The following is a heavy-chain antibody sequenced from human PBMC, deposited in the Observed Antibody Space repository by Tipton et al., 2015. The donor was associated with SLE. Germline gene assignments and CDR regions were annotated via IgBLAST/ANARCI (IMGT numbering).Heavy chain of an antibody. J-gene: IGHJ6*03. CDR3: ARDFPPITMIGYYYYYMDV. CDR1: GFTFSSYW. CDR2: INSDGSST. Sequence: SLRLSCAASGFTFSSYWMHWVRQAPGKGLVWVSRINSDGSSTSYADSVKGRFTISRDNAKNTLYLQMNSLRAEDTAVYYCARDFPPITMIGYYYYYMDVWGKGTTVTVSS. V-gene: IGHV3-74*01. D-gene: IGHD3-22*01.